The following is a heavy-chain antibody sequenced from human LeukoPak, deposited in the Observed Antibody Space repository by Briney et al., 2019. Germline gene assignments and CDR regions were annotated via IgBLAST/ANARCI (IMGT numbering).Heavy chain of an antibody. CDR2: ISGSGGST. CDR1: GFTFSSYA. J-gene: IGHJ6*02. CDR3: ARAVDTAMAYYYYGMDV. V-gene: IGHV3-23*01. D-gene: IGHD5-18*01. Sequence: GGSLRLSCAATGFTFSSYAMSLVRQAPGKGLEWVSAISGSGGSTYYAVSVKGRFTISRDNSKNTLYLQMNSLRAEDTAVYYCARAVDTAMAYYYYGMDVWGQGTTVTVSS.